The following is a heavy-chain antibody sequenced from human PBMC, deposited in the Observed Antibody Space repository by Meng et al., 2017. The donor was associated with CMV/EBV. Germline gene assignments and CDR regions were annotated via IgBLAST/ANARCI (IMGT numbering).Heavy chain of an antibody. Sequence: GESLKISCAASGFTFSSYWMSWVRQAPGKGLEWVANIKQDGSEKYYVDSVKGRFTISRDNAKNSLYLQMNSLRAEDTAVYYCARGLRGPSLVRGVTHDAFDIWGKGTMVTVSS. CDR2: IKQDGSEK. CDR1: GFTFSSYW. CDR3: ARGLRGPSLVRGVTHDAFDI. V-gene: IGHV3-7*01. J-gene: IGHJ3*02. D-gene: IGHD3-10*01.